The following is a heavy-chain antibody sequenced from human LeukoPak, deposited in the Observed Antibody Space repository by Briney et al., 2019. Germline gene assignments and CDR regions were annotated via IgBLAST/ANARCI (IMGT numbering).Heavy chain of an antibody. D-gene: IGHD3-22*01. CDR2: IYHSGST. CDR1: GASISSSHW. J-gene: IGHJ4*01. Sequence: SGTLSLTCAVSGASISSSHWWSWVRQAPGKGLEWIGEIYHSGSTNYNPSLKSRVTISVDKSKNQFSLKLSSVTAADTAVYYCARTYDTSGYYYAFDYWGQEPWSPSPQ. V-gene: IGHV4-4*02. CDR3: ARTYDTSGYYYAFDY.